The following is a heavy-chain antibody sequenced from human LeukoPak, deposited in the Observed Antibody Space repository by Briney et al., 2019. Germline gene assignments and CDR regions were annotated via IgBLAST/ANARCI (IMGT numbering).Heavy chain of an antibody. CDR2: ISGSGGST. J-gene: IGHJ4*02. CDR3: AKKVGAAAGATPVDY. D-gene: IGHD6-13*01. CDR1: GFTFSSYA. V-gene: IGHV3-23*01. Sequence: GGSLRLSCVASGFTFSSYAMSWVRQAPGKGLEWVSAISGSGGSTCYADSVKGRFTISRDNSKNTLYLQMNSLGAEDTAVYYCAKKVGAAAGATPVDYWGQGTLVTVSS.